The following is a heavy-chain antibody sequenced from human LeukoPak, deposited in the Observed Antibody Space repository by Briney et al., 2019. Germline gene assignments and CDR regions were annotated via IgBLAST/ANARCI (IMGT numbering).Heavy chain of an antibody. J-gene: IGHJ4*02. V-gene: IGHV3-53*01. CDR3: ARVGGH. CDR2: IYSGGST. D-gene: IGHD3-10*01. CDR1: GGSISSSSYY. Sequence: ETLSLTCTVSGGSISSSSYYWGWVRQAPGKGLESVSVIYSGGSTYYADSVRGRFIISRDNSENTLYLQMNSLRVEDTAVYYCARVGGHWGQGTLVTVSS.